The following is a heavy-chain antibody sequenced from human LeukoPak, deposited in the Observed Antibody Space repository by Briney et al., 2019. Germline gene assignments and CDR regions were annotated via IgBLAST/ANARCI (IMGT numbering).Heavy chain of an antibody. CDR2: ISYDGSNK. J-gene: IGHJ4*02. V-gene: IGHV3-30-3*01. CDR3: ARVGESYSSSWYFDY. D-gene: IGHD6-13*01. Sequence: GGSLRLSCAASGFTFSSYAMHGVRQAPGKGLEWVALISYDGSNKYYADSVKGRFTISRDNSKNTLYLQMNSLRAEDTAVYYCARVGESYSSSWYFDYWGQGTLVTVSS. CDR1: GFTFSSYA.